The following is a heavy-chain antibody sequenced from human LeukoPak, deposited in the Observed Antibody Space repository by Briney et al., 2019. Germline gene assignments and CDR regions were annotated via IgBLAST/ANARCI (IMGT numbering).Heavy chain of an antibody. D-gene: IGHD3-10*01. Sequence: SETLSLTCTVSGGSISSYYWSWLRQPPGKGLEWIGYIYYSGSTNYNSSLKSRVTISVDTSKNQFSLKLSSVTAADTAVYYCARTNYYGSGSQYFDYWGQGTLVTVSS. CDR2: IYYSGST. V-gene: IGHV4-59*01. J-gene: IGHJ4*02. CDR1: GGSISSYY. CDR3: ARTNYYGSGSQYFDY.